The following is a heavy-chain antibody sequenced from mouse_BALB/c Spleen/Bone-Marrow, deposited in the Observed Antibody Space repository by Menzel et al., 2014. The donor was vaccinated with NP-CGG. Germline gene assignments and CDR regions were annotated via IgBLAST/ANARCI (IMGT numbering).Heavy chain of an antibody. CDR3: ARCLTGTSAMDY. CDR2: INPGSGGT. CDR1: GYAFTNYL. J-gene: IGHJ4*01. V-gene: IGHV1-54*01. D-gene: IGHD4-1*01. Sequence: VKLMESGAELVRPGTSVKVSCKASGYAFTNYLIEWVKQRPGLGLEWIGVINPGSGGTNYNEKFKAKATLTADKSSSTAYMQLSSLTSDDSAVYFCARCLTGTSAMDYWGKGTSFPVSS.